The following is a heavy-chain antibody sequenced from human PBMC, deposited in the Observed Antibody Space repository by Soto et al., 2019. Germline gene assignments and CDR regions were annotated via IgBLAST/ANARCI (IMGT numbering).Heavy chain of an antibody. CDR1: GGTFSSYA. CDR2: IIPIFGTA. V-gene: IGHV1-69*13. D-gene: IGHD3-22*01. Sequence: GASVKVSCKASGGTFSSYAISWVRQAPGQGLEWMGGIIPIFGTANYAQKFQGRVTITADESTSTAYMELSSLRSEDTAVYYCARHYRGGTMIVVVIRNYYYYGMDVWGQGTTGTVS. CDR3: ARHYRGGTMIVVVIRNYYYYGMDV. J-gene: IGHJ6*02.